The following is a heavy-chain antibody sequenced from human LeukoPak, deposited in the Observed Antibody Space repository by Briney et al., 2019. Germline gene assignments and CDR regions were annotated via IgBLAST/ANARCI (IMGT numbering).Heavy chain of an antibody. CDR1: GFTFSDYY. J-gene: IGHJ4*02. Sequence: GGSLRLSCAASGFTFSDYYMSWIRQAPGKGLEWVSYISSSGSTIYYADSVKGRFTISRDNAKNSLYLQMNSLRAEDTAVYYCAKDPYYYDSSGYYYYWGQGTLVTVSS. CDR3: AKDPYYYDSSGYYYY. D-gene: IGHD3-22*01. V-gene: IGHV3-11*01. CDR2: ISSSGSTI.